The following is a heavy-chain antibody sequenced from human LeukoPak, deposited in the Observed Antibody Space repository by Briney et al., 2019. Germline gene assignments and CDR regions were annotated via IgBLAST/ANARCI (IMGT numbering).Heavy chain of an antibody. CDR2: IYHSGST. CDR3: VRVPIRGGYYYFDY. V-gene: IGHV4-30-2*01. J-gene: IGHJ4*02. D-gene: IGHD3-3*01. CDR1: GGSISSGGYS. Sequence: PSETLSLTCAVSGGSISSGGYSWSWIRQPPGKGLEWIGYIYHSGSTYYNPSLKSRVTISVDRSKNQFSLKLSSVTAADTAVYYCVRVPIRGGYYYFDYWGQGTLVTVSS.